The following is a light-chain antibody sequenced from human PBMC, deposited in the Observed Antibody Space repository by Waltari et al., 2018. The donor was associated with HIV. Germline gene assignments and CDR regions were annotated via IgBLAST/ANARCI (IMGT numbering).Light chain of an antibody. CDR1: GLPDPY. CDR2: KDT. CDR3: QSAYKSATFPV. Sequence: SHELPQPSSVSVSPGQTARITCSGEGLPDPYPSWYRQKPGQPPVLIIYKDTERPSGIPERFSGSSSGTTATLTISGVRAEDEADYYCQSAYKSATFPVFGGGTTLTVL. V-gene: IGLV3-25*03. J-gene: IGLJ2*01.